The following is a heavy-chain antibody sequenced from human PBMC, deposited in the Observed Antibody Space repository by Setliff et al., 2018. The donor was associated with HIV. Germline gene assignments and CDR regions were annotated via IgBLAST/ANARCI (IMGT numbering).Heavy chain of an antibody. Sequence: SETLSLTCTVSGGSISSGGYYWSWIRQHPGKGLEWIGYISYSGNTYYNPSLKSRVTISVDSSKSQFSLNLSSVTVADTAVYYCATVVPAAHFDYWGQGTLVTVSS. CDR2: ISYSGNT. CDR3: ATVVPAAHFDY. J-gene: IGHJ4*02. V-gene: IGHV4-31*03. D-gene: IGHD2-2*01. CDR1: GGSISSGGYY.